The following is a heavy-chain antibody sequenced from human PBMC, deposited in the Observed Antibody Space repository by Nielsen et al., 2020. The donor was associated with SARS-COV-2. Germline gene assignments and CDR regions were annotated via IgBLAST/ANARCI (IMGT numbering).Heavy chain of an antibody. CDR1: GYTFTGYY. J-gene: IGHJ3*02. V-gene: IGHV1-2*06. D-gene: IGHD6-13*01. Sequence: ASVKVSCKASGYTFTGYYMHWVRQAPGQGLEWMGRINPNSGGTNYAQKFQGRVTMTRDTSISTAYMELSRLRSDDTAVYYCASCHSSSCRGDAFDIWGQGTMVTVSS. CDR2: INPNSGGT. CDR3: ASCHSSSCRGDAFDI.